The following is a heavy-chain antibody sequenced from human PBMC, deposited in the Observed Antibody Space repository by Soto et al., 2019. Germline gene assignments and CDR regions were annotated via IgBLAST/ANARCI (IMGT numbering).Heavy chain of an antibody. CDR1: GYTFTSYG. CDR3: ARVDGNATSCSGGSCHP. Sequence: ASVKVSCKASGYTFTSYGISWVRQAPGQGLEWMGWISAYNGNTNYAQKLQGRVTMTTDTSTSTAYMELRSLRSDDTAVYYCARVDGNATSCSGGSCHPWGQGTLVTVSS. V-gene: IGHV1-18*01. J-gene: IGHJ5*02. D-gene: IGHD2-15*01. CDR2: ISAYNGNT.